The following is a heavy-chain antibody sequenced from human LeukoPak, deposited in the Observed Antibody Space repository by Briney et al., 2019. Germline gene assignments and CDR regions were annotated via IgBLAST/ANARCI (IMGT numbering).Heavy chain of an antibody. CDR1: GYTFTGYY. J-gene: IGHJ4*02. V-gene: IGHV1-2*02. CDR2: MNPKSGGS. D-gene: IGHD3-9*01. CDR3: ARSPDILTGEKFDY. Sequence: ASVKVSCKASGYTFTGYYMHWVRQAPGQGLEWMGWMNPKSGGSNYAQKFEARVTMNRDTSISTAYMELSRLRFDDTAVYYCARSPDILTGEKFDYWGQGTLVTVSS.